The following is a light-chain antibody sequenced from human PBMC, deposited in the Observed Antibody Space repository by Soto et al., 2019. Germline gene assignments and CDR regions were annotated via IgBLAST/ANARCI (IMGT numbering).Light chain of an antibody. CDR1: QSISSW. Sequence: DIQMTQSPSTLSASVGDRVTITCRASQSISSWLAWYQQKPGKAPKLLIYDASSLESGVPSRFSGSGSGTEFTLTISSLQPDDFATXYXQQYNSYSITFGQGTRLEIK. CDR3: QQYNSYSIT. CDR2: DAS. V-gene: IGKV1-5*01. J-gene: IGKJ5*01.